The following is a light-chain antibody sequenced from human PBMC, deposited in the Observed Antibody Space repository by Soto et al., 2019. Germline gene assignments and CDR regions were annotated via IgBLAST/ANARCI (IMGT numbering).Light chain of an antibody. Sequence: QSVLTQPRSVSGSPGQSVTISCTGTSSAIRHYDYVSWYQQHPGKAPKLIIYDVSERPSGVPDRFSGSKSGNTASLTISGLQAEDEADYYCCSDAGSYILFFGGGTKLTV. CDR2: DVS. V-gene: IGLV2-11*01. CDR3: CSDAGSYILF. J-gene: IGLJ2*01. CDR1: SSAIRHYDY.